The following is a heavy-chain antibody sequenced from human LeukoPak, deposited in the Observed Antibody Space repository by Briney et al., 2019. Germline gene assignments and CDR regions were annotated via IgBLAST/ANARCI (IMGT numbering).Heavy chain of an antibody. J-gene: IGHJ4*02. Sequence: TPSETLSLTCTVSGGSIRSSTYYWGWIRQPPGKGLEWIGSIYYSGSTYYNPSLKSRVTISIDTSKNQFSLKLRSVTAADTAVYYCARQWPTAFDYWGQGTLVTVSS. D-gene: IGHD1-26*01. CDR1: GGSIRSSTYY. CDR3: ARQWPTAFDY. V-gene: IGHV4-39*01. CDR2: IYYSGST.